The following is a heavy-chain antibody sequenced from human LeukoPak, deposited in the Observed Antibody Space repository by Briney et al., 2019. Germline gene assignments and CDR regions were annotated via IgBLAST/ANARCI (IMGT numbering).Heavy chain of an antibody. CDR3: ARSVVVRAASGYFVY. CDR2: INAGNGNT. V-gene: IGHV1-3*01. D-gene: IGHD2-2*01. Sequence: ASVNVSCKASGYTFTSYAMHWVRQAPGQRLEWMGWINAGNGNTKYSQKFQGRVTITRDTSASTAYMELSSLRSEDTAVYYCARSVVVRAASGYFVYWGQGTLVTVSS. J-gene: IGHJ4*02. CDR1: GYTFTSYA.